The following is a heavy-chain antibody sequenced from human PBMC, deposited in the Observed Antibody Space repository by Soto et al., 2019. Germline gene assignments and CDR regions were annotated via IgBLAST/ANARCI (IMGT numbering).Heavy chain of an antibody. CDR1: GFTFSSYA. J-gene: IGHJ5*02. CDR2: ISGSGGST. Sequence: PGGSLRLSCAASGFTFSSYAMSWVRQAPGKGLEWVSAISGSGGSTYYADSVKGRFTISRDNSKNTLYLQMNSLRAEDTAVYYCAKRTSGSSWYGGFDWFDPWGQGTLVTVSS. V-gene: IGHV3-23*01. D-gene: IGHD6-13*01. CDR3: AKRTSGSSWYGGFDWFDP.